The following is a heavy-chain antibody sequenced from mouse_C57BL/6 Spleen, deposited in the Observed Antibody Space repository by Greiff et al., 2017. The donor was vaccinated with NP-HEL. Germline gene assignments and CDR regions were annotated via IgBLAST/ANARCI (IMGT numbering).Heavy chain of an antibody. CDR1: GYAFSSSW. Sequence: QVQLKESGPELVKPGASVKISCKASGYAFSSSWMNWVKQRPGKGLEWIGRIYPGVGDTNYNGKFKGKATLTADKSSSTAYMQLSSLTSEDSAVYFCARLGRYAMDYWGQGTSVTVSS. CDR2: IYPGVGDT. V-gene: IGHV1-82*01. CDR3: ARLGRYAMDY. J-gene: IGHJ4*01. D-gene: IGHD3-1*01.